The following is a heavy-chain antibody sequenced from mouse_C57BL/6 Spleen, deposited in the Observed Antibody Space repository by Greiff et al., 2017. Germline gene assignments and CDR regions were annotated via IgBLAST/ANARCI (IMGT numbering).Heavy chain of an antibody. J-gene: IGHJ3*01. V-gene: IGHV3-6*01. CDR2: ISYDGSN. CDR3: ATYSNAGWLAY. Sequence: VQLQQSGPGLVKPSQSLSLTCSVTGYSITSGYYWNWIRQFPGNKLEWMGYISYDGSNKYNPSLKNRISITRDTSKNQFFLKLNSVTTEDTATYYCATYSNAGWLAYWGQGTLVTVSA. D-gene: IGHD2-5*01. CDR1: GYSITSGYY.